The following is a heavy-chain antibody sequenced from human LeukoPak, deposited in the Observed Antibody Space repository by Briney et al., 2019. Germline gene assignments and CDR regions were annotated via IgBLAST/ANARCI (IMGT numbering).Heavy chain of an antibody. CDR1: GFTFSSYE. Sequence: GGSLRLSCAASGFTFSSYEMNWVRQAPGKGLEWVSAISGSGGSTYYADSVKGRFTISRDNSKNTLYLQMNSLRAEDTAVYYCAKRKRDCSGGSCYGWFDPWGQGTLVTVSS. CDR2: ISGSGGST. V-gene: IGHV3-23*01. D-gene: IGHD2-15*01. CDR3: AKRKRDCSGGSCYGWFDP. J-gene: IGHJ5*02.